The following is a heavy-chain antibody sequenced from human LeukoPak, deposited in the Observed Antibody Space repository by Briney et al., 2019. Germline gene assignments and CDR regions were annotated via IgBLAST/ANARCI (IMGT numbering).Heavy chain of an antibody. D-gene: IGHD6-19*01. CDR2: IYPGDSDT. CDR3: ARHLVVAGENWFDP. J-gene: IGHJ5*02. Sequence: GESLKISCNVSGYSFTNYWIGWVRQMPGKGLEWMGIIYPGDSDTKYSPSFQGQVTISADKSISTAYLQWSSLTASDTAMYYCARHLVVAGENWFDPWDQGTLVTVSS. V-gene: IGHV5-51*01. CDR1: GYSFTNYW.